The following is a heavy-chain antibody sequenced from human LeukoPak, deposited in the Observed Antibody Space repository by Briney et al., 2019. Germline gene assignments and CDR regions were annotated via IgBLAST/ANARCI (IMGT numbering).Heavy chain of an antibody. V-gene: IGHV1-18*04. D-gene: IGHD6-13*01. CDR2: ISAYNGNT. CDR3: ARGYSSSWYGGDFDY. CDR1: GYTFTSYG. Sequence: ASVKLSCKASGYTFTSYGISWVRQAPGQGLEWMGWISAYNGNTNYAQNLQGRVTMTTDTSTSTAYMELRSLRSDDTAVYYCARGYSSSWYGGDFDYWGQGSLVTV. J-gene: IGHJ4*02.